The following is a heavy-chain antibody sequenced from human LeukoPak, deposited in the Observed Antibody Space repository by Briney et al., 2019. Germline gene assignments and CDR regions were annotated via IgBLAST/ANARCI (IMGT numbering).Heavy chain of an antibody. CDR2: INPNSGDT. CDR3: ARRFYYAMDV. Sequence: ASVTVSCMASGYSFTDYFMQWVRQAPGQGREWMGWINPNSGDTNYAQKFQGRVTMTRDTSISTAYMELSRLRSDDAAVYYCARRFYYAMDVWGQGTTVTVSS. D-gene: IGHD3-16*01. V-gene: IGHV1-2*02. J-gene: IGHJ6*02. CDR1: GYSFTDYF.